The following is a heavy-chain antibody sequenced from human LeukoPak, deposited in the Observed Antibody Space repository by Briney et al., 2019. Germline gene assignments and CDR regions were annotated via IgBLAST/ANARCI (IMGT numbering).Heavy chain of an antibody. D-gene: IGHD3-16*01. CDR2: IIPIFGTA. Sequence: GASVKVSCKASGGTFSSYAISWVRQAPGQGLEWMGGIIPIFGTANYAQKFQGRVTITADESTSTAYMELSSLRSEDTAVYYCARDKGGYNWFDPWGQGTLVTVSS. CDR3: ARDKGGYNWFDP. V-gene: IGHV1-69*13. J-gene: IGHJ5*02. CDR1: GGTFSSYA.